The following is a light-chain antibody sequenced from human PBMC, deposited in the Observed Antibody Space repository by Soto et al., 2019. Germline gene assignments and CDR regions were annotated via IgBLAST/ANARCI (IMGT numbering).Light chain of an antibody. V-gene: IGLV2-8*01. CDR2: EVS. CDR3: SSYAGSNNWT. CDR1: SSDVGGYNY. J-gene: IGLJ1*01. Sequence: QSALTQPPSASGSPGQSVTISCTGTSSDVGGYNYVSWYQQHPGKAPKLMIYEVSKRPSGVPDRFSGSKSGNTASLTVSGPQAEDEADYYCSSYAGSNNWTFGTGPKLPVL.